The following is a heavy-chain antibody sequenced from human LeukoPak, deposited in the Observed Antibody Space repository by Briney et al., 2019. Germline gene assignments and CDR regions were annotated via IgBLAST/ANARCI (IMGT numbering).Heavy chain of an antibody. CDR3: ARDEARGYDFRPQDH. CDR2: ISSSSRYT. V-gene: IGHV3-21*01. CDR1: GFSLRGYS. D-gene: IGHD3-3*01. J-gene: IGHJ4*02. Sequence: GGSLRLSCAASGFSLRGYSMDWVRQAPGKGLEWVSSISSSSRYTFYVDSVKGRFTISRDNAKNSLYLQMNSLRVEDTAVYYCARDEARGYDFRPQDHWGQGTLVSVSS.